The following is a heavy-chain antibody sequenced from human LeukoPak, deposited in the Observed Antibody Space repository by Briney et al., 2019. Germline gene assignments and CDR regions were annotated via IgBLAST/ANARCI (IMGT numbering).Heavy chain of an antibody. CDR3: AKVFRYYYGSGSYSY. D-gene: IGHD3-10*01. CDR2: IYSGGST. J-gene: IGHJ4*02. CDR1: GSTLSGNY. Sequence: RGSLRLSCVPSGSTLSGNYISCVRHAPGDGRGWGSIIYSGGSTFYADSVKGRFTISRDNSKNTLYLHMSSLRAEDTAVYYCAKVFRYYYGSGSYSYWGQGTLVTVSP. V-gene: IGHV3-53*01.